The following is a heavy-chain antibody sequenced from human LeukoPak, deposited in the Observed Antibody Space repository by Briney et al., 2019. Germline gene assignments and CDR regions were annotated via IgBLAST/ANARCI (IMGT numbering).Heavy chain of an antibody. V-gene: IGHV1-69*06. D-gene: IGHD3-10*01. Sequence: SVKVSCKASAGSFNRYAISWVRQAPGQGLEWMGRITPLSATPSQSQWIQGRVTITADISTSTVYLDLSSLRSEDTALYFCAGDPPGTPVGFDVWGQGTMVTVSS. CDR1: AGSFNRYA. CDR2: ITPLSATP. J-gene: IGHJ3*01. CDR3: AGDPPGTPVGFDV.